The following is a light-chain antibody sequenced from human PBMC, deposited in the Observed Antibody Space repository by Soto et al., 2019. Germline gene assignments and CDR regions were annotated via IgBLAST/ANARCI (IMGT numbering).Light chain of an antibody. CDR2: GAS. J-gene: IGKJ5*01. V-gene: IGKV3-15*01. Sequence: IVMTQSPATLSVSPGERATLSCRASQTIDNKLAWYQQRPGQAPRLLIYGASIRATGIPARFSGSGSGTEFTLTISGLQSEDFAVYYCQQYNNWPPTFGQGTRLEIK. CDR3: QQYNNWPPT. CDR1: QTIDNK.